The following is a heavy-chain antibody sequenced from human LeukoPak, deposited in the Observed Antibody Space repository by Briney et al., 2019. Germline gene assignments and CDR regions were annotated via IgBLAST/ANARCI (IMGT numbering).Heavy chain of an antibody. CDR2: ISAYNGNT. V-gene: IGHV1-18*01. J-gene: IGHJ4*02. Sequence: ASVKVSCKASGYTFTSYGISWVRQAPGQGLEWMGWISAYNGNTNYAQKFQGRVTMTRDTSISTAYMELSRLRSDDTAVYYCARDATPDYWGQGTLVTVSS. CDR3: ARDATPDY. CDR1: GYTFTSYG.